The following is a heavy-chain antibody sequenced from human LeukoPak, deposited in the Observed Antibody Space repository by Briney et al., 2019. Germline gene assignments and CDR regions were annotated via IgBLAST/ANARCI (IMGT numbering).Heavy chain of an antibody. CDR1: GGSISSYY. V-gene: IGHV4-59*12. D-gene: IGHD5-18*01. CDR2: IYYSGST. CDR3: SRKDTPMIYFDC. Sequence: SETLSLTCTVSGGSISSYYWSWIPQPPGKRLEWIGHIYYSGSTNYNPSLKSRVSMSVDKSKNQFSLRLNSVTAADTAVYYCSRKDTPMIYFDCWRQGTLVTVSS. J-gene: IGHJ4*02.